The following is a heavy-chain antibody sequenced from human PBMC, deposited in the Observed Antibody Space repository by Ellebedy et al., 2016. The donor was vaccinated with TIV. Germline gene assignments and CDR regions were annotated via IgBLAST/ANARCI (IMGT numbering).Heavy chain of an antibody. J-gene: IGHJ4*02. CDR3: ARDYCSGGSCRFDY. CDR2: TSYDGSDD. Sequence: GGSLRLXCAASGFTFMTYAMHWVRQAPGKGLEWVAVTSYDGSDDYYADSVKGRFTVSRDNSKNTLNLQMDSLRPEDTAVYYCARDYCSGGSCRFDYWGQGTLVTVSS. CDR1: GFTFMTYA. D-gene: IGHD2-15*01. V-gene: IGHV3-30-3*01.